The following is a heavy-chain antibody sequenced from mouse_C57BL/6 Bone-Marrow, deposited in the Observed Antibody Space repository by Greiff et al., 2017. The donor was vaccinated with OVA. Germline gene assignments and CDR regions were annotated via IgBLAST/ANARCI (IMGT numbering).Heavy chain of an antibody. J-gene: IGHJ2*01. D-gene: IGHD2-3*01. CDR1: GYTFTDYA. CDR3: RPNGYYDYFDY. CDR2: ISTYYGDA. Sequence: QVQLQQSGPELVRPGVSVKISCKGSGYTFTDYAMHWVKQSHAQSLEWIGVISTYYGDASYNQKFKDKATMTVDKSSSTAYTELARLTSEDSAVYYARPNGYYDYFDYWGQGTTLTVSS. V-gene: IGHV1-67*01.